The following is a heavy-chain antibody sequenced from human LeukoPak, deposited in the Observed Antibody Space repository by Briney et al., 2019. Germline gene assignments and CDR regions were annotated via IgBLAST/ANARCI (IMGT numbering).Heavy chain of an antibody. Sequence: SQTLSLTCTVSGGSITSGGYYWSRIRQLPGKGLEWIGYIYYSGSTYYNPSLKSRVTISIDTSKNQFSLKLSSVTAADTAVYYCARDRVRGTITYAGFDPWGQGTLVTVSS. J-gene: IGHJ5*02. D-gene: IGHD3-10*01. CDR1: GGSITSGGYY. V-gene: IGHV4-31*03. CDR3: ARDRVRGTITYAGFDP. CDR2: IYYSGST.